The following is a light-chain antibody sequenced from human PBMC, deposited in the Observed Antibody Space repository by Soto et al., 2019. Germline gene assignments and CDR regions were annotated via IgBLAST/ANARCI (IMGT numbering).Light chain of an antibody. V-gene: IGKV3-15*01. CDR2: GVS. Sequence: EIVMTQSPAALSVSPGDRATLSCRVSQLISYSLAWYQQKPGQAPRLLIYGVSTRATGIPARFSGSGSGTEFTLTISSLEPEDFAVYYCQHRGEWPPGATFGQGTRLEIK. J-gene: IGKJ5*01. CDR3: QHRGEWPPGAT. CDR1: QLISYS.